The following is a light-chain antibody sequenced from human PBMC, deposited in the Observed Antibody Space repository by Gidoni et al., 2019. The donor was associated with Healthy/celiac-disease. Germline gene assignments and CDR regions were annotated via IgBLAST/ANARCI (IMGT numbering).Light chain of an antibody. CDR3: QQRSNWPPLT. J-gene: IGKJ4*01. V-gene: IGKV3-11*01. CDR2: DAS. CDR1: QSVSSY. Sequence: EMVLTQSPATLSLSPGERATLSCRASQSVSSYLAWYQQKPGQAPRLLIYDASNRATGITARFSGSGSGTDFTLTISSLEPEDFAVYYCQQRSNWPPLTFGGXTKVEIK.